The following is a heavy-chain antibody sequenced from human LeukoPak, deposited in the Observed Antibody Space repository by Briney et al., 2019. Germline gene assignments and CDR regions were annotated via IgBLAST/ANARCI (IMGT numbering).Heavy chain of an antibody. CDR2: MNPNSGNT. CDR1: GYTLTSYD. CDR3: ARSWVAAAACFDY. D-gene: IGHD6-13*01. V-gene: IGHV1-8*01. J-gene: IGHJ4*02. Sequence: ASVKVSCKASGYTLTSYDINWVRQATGQGLEWMGWMNPNSGNTGYAQKFQGRVTMTRNTSISTAYMELSSLRSEDTAVYYCARSWVAAAACFDYCGQGTLVTGSS.